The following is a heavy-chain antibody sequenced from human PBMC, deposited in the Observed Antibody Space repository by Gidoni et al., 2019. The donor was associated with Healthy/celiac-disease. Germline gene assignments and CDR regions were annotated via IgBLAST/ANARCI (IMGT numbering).Heavy chain of an antibody. D-gene: IGHD2-2*01. J-gene: IGHJ6*02. V-gene: IGHV3-48*01. CDR2: ISSSSSTI. CDR3: ARDYCSSTSCYYYYGMDV. CDR1: GFTFSSYS. Sequence: EVQLVESGGGLVQPGGSLRLSCAASGFTFSSYSRNWVRQAPGKGLEWVSYISSSSSTIYYADSVKGRFTISRDNAKNSLYLQMNSLRAEDTAVYYCARDYCSSTSCYYYYGMDVWGQGTTVTVSS.